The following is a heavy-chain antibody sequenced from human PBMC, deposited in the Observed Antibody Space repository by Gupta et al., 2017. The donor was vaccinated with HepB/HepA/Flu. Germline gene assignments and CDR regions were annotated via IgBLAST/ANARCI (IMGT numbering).Heavy chain of an antibody. J-gene: IGHJ4*02. CDR3: AHRRWDSGSFRGTFDY. Sequence: QITLKESGPTLVKPTQTLTLTCTFSGFSLSTSGVGVGWTRQPPGKALEWLALIYWDDDKRYSPSLKSRLTITKDTSKNQVVLTMTNMDPVDTATYYCAHRRWDSGSFRGTFDYWGQGTLVTVSS. D-gene: IGHD1-26*01. CDR1: GFSLSTSGVG. V-gene: IGHV2-5*02. CDR2: IYWDDDK.